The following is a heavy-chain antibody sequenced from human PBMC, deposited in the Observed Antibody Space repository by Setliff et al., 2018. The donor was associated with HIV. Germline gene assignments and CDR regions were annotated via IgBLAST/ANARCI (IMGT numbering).Heavy chain of an antibody. CDR1: GGTFSSYA. V-gene: IGHV1-69*13. CDR2: IIPIFGTA. CDR3: ARGGNYYDSSGGFDY. Sequence: SVKVSCKASGGTFSSYAISWVRQAPGQGLEWMGGIIPIFGTANYAQEFQGRVTITADESTSTAYMEQSSLRSEDTAVYYCARGGNYYDSSGGFDYWGQGTLVTVSS. J-gene: IGHJ4*02. D-gene: IGHD3-22*01.